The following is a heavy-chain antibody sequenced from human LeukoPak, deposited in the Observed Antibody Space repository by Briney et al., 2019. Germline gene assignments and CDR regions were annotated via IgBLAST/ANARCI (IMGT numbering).Heavy chain of an antibody. CDR1: EFSFNIYA. Sequence: GGSLRLSCAASEFSFNIYAMSWVRQAPGKGLEWVSSISVSGGATFYADSVKGRFTISRDNSKNTLYLQMNSLRAEDTAVYYCAKAKKSYYDILTGLIFDYWGQGTLVTVSS. J-gene: IGHJ4*02. CDR3: AKAKKSYYDILTGLIFDY. D-gene: IGHD3-9*01. V-gene: IGHV3-23*01. CDR2: ISVSGGAT.